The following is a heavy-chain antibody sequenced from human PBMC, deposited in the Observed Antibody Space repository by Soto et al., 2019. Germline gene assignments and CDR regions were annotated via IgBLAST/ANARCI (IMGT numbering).Heavy chain of an antibody. CDR1: GFTFSSYA. Sequence: EVQLLESGGGLVQPGGSLRLSCAASGFTFSSYAMSWVRQAPGKGLEWVSAISGSGGSTYYADSVKGRFTISRDNSKNTLYLQMNSPRAEDTALYYCAKGRGRGYYFDYWGQGTLVTVSS. CDR2: ISGSGGST. D-gene: IGHD3-10*01. V-gene: IGHV3-23*01. CDR3: AKGRGRGYYFDY. J-gene: IGHJ4*02.